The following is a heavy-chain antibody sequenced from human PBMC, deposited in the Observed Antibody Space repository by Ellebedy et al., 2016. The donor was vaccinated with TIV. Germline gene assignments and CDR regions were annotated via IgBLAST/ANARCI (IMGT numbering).Heavy chain of an antibody. CDR2: IYPGDSDT. D-gene: IGHD2-15*01. CDR1: GYSFTSYW. Sequence: GESLKISXKGSGYSFTSYWIGWVRQMPGKGLEWMGIIYPGDSDTRYSPSFQGHVTISADKSISTAYLQWSSLKASDTAMYYCARSTGDCSGGSCYSGYWGQGTLVTVSS. CDR3: ARSTGDCSGGSCYSGY. V-gene: IGHV5-51*01. J-gene: IGHJ4*02.